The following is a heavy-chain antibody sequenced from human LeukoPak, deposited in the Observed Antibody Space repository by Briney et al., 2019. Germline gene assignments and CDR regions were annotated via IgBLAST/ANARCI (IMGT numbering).Heavy chain of an antibody. CDR3: ARGSYVLRYFDWSLDY. Sequence: GASVMVSCKPSGYTSTGYYMHWVRQAPGQGLEWMGWINPNSGGTNYAQKFQGRVTMTRDTSISTAYMELSRLRSDDTAVYYCARGSYVLRYFDWSLDYWGQGNPGPGSS. V-gene: IGHV1-2*02. D-gene: IGHD3-9*01. CDR1: GYTSTGYY. CDR2: INPNSGGT. J-gene: IGHJ4*02.